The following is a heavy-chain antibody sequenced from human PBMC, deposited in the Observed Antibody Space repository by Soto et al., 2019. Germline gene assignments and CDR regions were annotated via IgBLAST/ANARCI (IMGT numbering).Heavy chain of an antibody. V-gene: IGHV3-23*01. J-gene: IGHJ4*02. CDR2: ISGSGGST. Sequence: EVQLLESGGGLVRPGGSLRLSCAASGFTFSSYAMSWVRQAPGKGLEWVSAISGSGGSTYYADSVKGRFTISRDNSKNTLYLQMNSLRAEDTAVYYCAKDIGITMIVVVIRAFDYWGQGTLVTVSS. CDR1: GFTFSSYA. D-gene: IGHD3-22*01. CDR3: AKDIGITMIVVVIRAFDY.